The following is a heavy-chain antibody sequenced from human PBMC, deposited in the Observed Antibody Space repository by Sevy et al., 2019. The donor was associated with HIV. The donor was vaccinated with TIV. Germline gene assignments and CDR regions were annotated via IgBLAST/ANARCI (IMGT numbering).Heavy chain of an antibody. CDR1: GGSISNTTYH. D-gene: IGHD3-10*01. J-gene: IGHJ5*02. CDR2: IYYIGST. CDR3: ARHVGFFDP. Sequence: SETLSLTCTVSGGSISNTTYHWGWIRQPPGKGLEWIGSIYYIGSTFYNPSLKSRVTMSVDTSKNQFSVNLSSVTAADAAVYYCARHVGFFDPWGQGTLVTVSS. V-gene: IGHV4-39*01.